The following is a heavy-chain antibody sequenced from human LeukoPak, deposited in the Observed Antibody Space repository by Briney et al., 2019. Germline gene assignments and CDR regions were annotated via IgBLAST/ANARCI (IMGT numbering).Heavy chain of an antibody. J-gene: IGHJ4*02. CDR3: ARGMGGYSYAWAFDY. CDR2: IYYSGST. Sequence: PSETLSLTCTVSGGSISSYYWSWIRQPPGKGLEWIGYIYYSGSTNYNPSLKSRVTISVDTSKNQFSLRLSSVTAADTAVYYCARGMGGYSYAWAFDYWGQGTLVTVSS. D-gene: IGHD5-18*01. CDR1: GGSISSYY. V-gene: IGHV4-59*01.